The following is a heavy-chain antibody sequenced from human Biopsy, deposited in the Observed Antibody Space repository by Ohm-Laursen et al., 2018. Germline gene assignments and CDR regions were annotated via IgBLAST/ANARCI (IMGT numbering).Heavy chain of an antibody. Sequence: ASVKVSRKASGYTFTGYHVHRVRQAPGPGLEWMGWINAKTGDTNYAQKFQGRVTMTRDTSISTAYVDLSSLRSDDTAVYYCTRGGYYYDSLAYYYWFDPWGQGTLVTVSS. CDR2: INAKTGDT. J-gene: IGHJ5*02. CDR3: TRGGYYYDSLAYYYWFDP. CDR1: GYTFTGYH. V-gene: IGHV1-2*02. D-gene: IGHD3-22*01.